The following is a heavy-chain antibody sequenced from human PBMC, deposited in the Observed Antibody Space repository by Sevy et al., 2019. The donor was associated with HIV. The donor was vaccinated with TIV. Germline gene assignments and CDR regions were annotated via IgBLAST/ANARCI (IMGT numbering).Heavy chain of an antibody. CDR2: INSDSGVT. J-gene: IGHJ6*02. V-gene: IGHV1-2*02. D-gene: IGHD4-17*01. Sequence: ASLKVSCKASGYIFTDYYIHWVRQAPGQGLEWMAWINSDSGVTNYAQRFQGEVTVTRDTSLSTAYLELSRLKSNDTAIFYCARLTKQPTSGLYGMDGWGQGTRVTVSS. CDR1: GYIFTDYY. CDR3: ARLTKQPTSGLYGMDG.